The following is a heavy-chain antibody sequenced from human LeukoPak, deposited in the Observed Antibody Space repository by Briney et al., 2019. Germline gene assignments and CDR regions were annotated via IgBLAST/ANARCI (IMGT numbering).Heavy chain of an antibody. V-gene: IGHV3-33*06. CDR3: AKVVQYTAATGTGLDY. D-gene: IGHD6-13*01. J-gene: IGHJ4*02. CDR2: IWYDGSYK. Sequence: PGTSLRLSCAASGFTFINYGMHWVRQAPGKGLDLVAVIWYDGSYKYYADSVKGRFTISRDNSKNTLYLQMNSLRAEDTAVYYCAKVVQYTAATGTGLDYWGQGALVTVSS. CDR1: GFTFINYG.